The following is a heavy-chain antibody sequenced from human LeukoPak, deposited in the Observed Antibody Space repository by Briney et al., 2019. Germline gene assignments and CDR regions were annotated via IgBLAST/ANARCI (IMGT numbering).Heavy chain of an antibody. Sequence: GASVTVSCKASGYTFTSHGISWVRQAPGQGLEWMGWISVYNGKIRYAEKFQGRVTMTTDTSTSEAYMELRSLTSDDTAVYYCARDLRYFDWSPPSPTRGYYGMDVWGTGTTVTGSS. CDR3: ARDLRYFDWSPPSPTRGYYGMDV. CDR1: GYTFTSHG. D-gene: IGHD3-9*01. J-gene: IGHJ6*04. V-gene: IGHV1-18*04. CDR2: ISVYNGKI.